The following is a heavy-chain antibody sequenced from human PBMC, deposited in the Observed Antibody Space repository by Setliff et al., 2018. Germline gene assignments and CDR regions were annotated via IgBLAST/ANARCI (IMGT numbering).Heavy chain of an antibody. CDR1: GDSISIGAYF. V-gene: IGHV4-31*03. Sequence: PSETLSLTCSVSGDSISIGAYFWSWIRHRPGEGLEYIGHFTSSGYTNYSPSLQGRVAISEDTSENQFSLKLSSVTAADTAIYFCVRGRTSGLFLSRFDPWGQGTLVTVSS. J-gene: IGHJ5*02. CDR2: FTSSGYT. D-gene: IGHD2-21*01. CDR3: VRGRTSGLFLSRFDP.